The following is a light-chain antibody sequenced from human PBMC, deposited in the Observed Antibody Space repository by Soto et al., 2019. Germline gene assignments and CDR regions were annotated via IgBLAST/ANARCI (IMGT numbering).Light chain of an antibody. CDR2: YDS. V-gene: IGLV3-21*04. J-gene: IGLJ2*01. Sequence: SYELTQPPSVSVAPGKTARITCGGNNIGSKSVHWYQQKPGQAPVLVIYYDSDRPSGIPERFSGSNSGNTATRTISRVEAGDEADYYCQVWDSSSEHLVVFGGGTQLTVL. CDR3: QVWDSSSEHLVV. CDR1: NIGSKS.